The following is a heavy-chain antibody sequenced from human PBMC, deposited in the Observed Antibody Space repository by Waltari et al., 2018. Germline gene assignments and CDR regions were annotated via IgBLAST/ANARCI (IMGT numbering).Heavy chain of an antibody. V-gene: IGHV4-31*03. CDR1: GGSIRSGGFY. CDR3: ASGRVSPWFGELGGDAFDI. Sequence: QVQLQESGPGLVKPSQTLPLTCTVSGGSIRSGGFYWSWIRQHPGKGLEWIGYIYHSGSTYYNPSLTSRVTISVDTSKNQFSLRLGSVTAADTAVYYCASGRVSPWFGELGGDAFDIWGQGTMVTVSS. J-gene: IGHJ3*02. D-gene: IGHD3-10*01. CDR2: IYHSGST.